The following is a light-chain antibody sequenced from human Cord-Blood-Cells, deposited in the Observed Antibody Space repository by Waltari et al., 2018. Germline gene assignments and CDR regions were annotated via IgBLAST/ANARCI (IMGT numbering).Light chain of an antibody. CDR3: CSYAGSSTVV. CDR2: EGS. Sequence: QSALTQPASVSGSPGQSITISCTGTSSDVGRYNLVSWYQQHPGKAPKLMIDEGSKRPSGVSTSFSGSKSGNTASLTISGLQAGDESDYYCCSYAGSSTVVFGGGTKLTVL. J-gene: IGLJ3*02. CDR1: SSDVGRYNL. V-gene: IGLV2-23*01.